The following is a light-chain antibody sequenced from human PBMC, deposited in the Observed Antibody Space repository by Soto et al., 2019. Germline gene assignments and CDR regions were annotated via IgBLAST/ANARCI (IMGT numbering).Light chain of an antibody. CDR1: QSVSSY. CDR2: DAS. CDR3: QQRFNWPRFT. J-gene: IGKJ2*01. V-gene: IGKV3-11*01. Sequence: EIVLTQSPATLSLSPGETATLSCRASQSVSSYLAWYQQKPGQAPRLLIYDASNRATGIPDRFSGCGSGTDFTLTISSLEPEDFAVYYCQQRFNWPRFTFGQGTKLEIK.